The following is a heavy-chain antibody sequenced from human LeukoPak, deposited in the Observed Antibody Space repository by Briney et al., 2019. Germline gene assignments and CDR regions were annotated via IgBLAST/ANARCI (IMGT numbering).Heavy chain of an antibody. J-gene: IGHJ3*02. CDR1: GYTFTGYY. CDR2: INTNTGNP. D-gene: IGHD2-21*02. CDR3: ARRPHCGGDCYAFDI. V-gene: IGHV7-4-1*02. Sequence: GASVKVSCKASGYTFTGYYMHWVRQAPGQGLEWMGWINTNTGNPTYAQGFTGRFVFSLDTSVSTAYLQISSLKAEDTAVYYCARRPHCGGDCYAFDIWGQGTMVTVSS.